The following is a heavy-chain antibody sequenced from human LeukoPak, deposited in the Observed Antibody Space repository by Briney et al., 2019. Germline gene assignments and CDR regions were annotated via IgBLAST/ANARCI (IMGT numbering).Heavy chain of an antibody. CDR2: IYTSGST. Sequence: SETLSLTCTVSGGSISSYYWSWIRQPAGKGLEWLGRIYTSGSTNYNPSLKSRVTMSVDMSKNQFSLKLSSVTAADTAVYYCARQGSYGDYMLVDYWGQGTRVTVSS. CDR3: ARQGSYGDYMLVDY. CDR1: GGSISSYY. D-gene: IGHD4-17*01. V-gene: IGHV4-4*07. J-gene: IGHJ4*02.